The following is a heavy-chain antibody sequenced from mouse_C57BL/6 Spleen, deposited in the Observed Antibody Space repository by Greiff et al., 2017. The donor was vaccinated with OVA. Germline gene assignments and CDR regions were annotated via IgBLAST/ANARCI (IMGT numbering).Heavy chain of an antibody. V-gene: IGHV1-54*01. Sequence: VQLQQSGAELVRPGTSVKVSCKASGYAFTNYLIEWVKQRPGQGLEWIGVFNPGSGGTKYNEKFKGKATLTADKSSSSAYMQLSSLTSEDSAVDFCAINDYGSPWYLDVWGTGTTVTVAS. CDR2: FNPGSGGT. D-gene: IGHD1-1*01. CDR3: AINDYGSPWYLDV. J-gene: IGHJ1*03. CDR1: GYAFTNYL.